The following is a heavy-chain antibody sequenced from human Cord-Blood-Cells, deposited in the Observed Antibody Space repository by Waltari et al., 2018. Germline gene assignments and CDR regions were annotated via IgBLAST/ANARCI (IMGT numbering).Heavy chain of an antibody. V-gene: IGHV3-48*03. D-gene: IGHD6-19*01. Sequence: EVQLVESGGGLVQPGGSLRLSCAASGFTFSSYEMNWVRQAPGKLLVLNSYISSRCITKYYADSVKGRFTIARDNAKHSLSLRMSRLSAEDTAVYYCARSSDSGYSSAWYEGWGQGTLVTVSS. J-gene: IGHJ4*02. CDR1: GFTFSSYE. CDR3: ARSSDSGYSSAWYEG. CDR2: ISSRCITK.